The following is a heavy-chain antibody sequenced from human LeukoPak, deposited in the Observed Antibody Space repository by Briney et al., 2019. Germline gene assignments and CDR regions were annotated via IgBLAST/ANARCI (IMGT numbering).Heavy chain of an antibody. Sequence: GRSLRLSCAASGFTFSSYVMHWVRQAPGKGLEWVAIISYDGSNEYYADSVKGRFTISRDNSKNTLYLQMNSLRAEDTAVYYCAKARNYYDSSGYYEYYFDYWGQGTLVTVSS. D-gene: IGHD3-22*01. CDR1: GFTFSSYV. CDR2: ISYDGSNE. J-gene: IGHJ4*02. CDR3: AKARNYYDSSGYYEYYFDY. V-gene: IGHV3-30*04.